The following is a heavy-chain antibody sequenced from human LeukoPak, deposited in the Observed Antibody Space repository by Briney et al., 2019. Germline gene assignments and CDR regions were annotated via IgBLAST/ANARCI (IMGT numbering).Heavy chain of an antibody. CDR3: ASPGGDMGDY. Sequence: MPSETLSLTCTVSGYSISSGYYWGWIRQPPGKGLEWIGSIYHSGSTYYNPSLKSRVTISVDTSKNQFSLKLSSVTAADTAVYYCASPGGDMGDYWGQGTLVTVSS. CDR2: IYHSGST. J-gene: IGHJ4*02. V-gene: IGHV4-38-2*02. D-gene: IGHD2-21*01. CDR1: GYSISSGYY.